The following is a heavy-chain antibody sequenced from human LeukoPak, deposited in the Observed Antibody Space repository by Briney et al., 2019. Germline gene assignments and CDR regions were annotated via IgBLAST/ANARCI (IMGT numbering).Heavy chain of an antibody. CDR3: ARHGASYSSGWYWPPDY. Sequence: SETLSLTCTVSGGSISSYYWSWIRQPPGKGLEWIGYIYYSGSTNYNPSLKSRVTISVDTSKNQFSLKLSSVTAADTAVYYCARHGASYSSGWYWPPDYWGQGTLVTVSS. V-gene: IGHV4-59*08. D-gene: IGHD6-19*01. CDR1: GGSISSYY. CDR2: IYYSGST. J-gene: IGHJ4*02.